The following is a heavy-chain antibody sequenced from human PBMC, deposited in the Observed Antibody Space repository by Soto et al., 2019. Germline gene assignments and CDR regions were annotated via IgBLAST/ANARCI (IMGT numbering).Heavy chain of an antibody. D-gene: IGHD3-9*01. J-gene: IGHJ4*02. CDR3: ARHRGTISLTDY. CDR2: INHSGST. V-gene: IGHV4-34*01. CDR1: GGSFSDYS. Sequence: SETLSLTCAVYGGSFSDYSWTWIRQPPGKGLEWIGEINHSGSTYYNPSLKSRVTISVDTSKNQFSLKLTSVTAADTAVYYCARHRGTISLTDYWGQGTLVTVSS.